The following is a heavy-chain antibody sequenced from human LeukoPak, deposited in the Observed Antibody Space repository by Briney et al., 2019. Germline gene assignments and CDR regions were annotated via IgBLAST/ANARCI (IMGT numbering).Heavy chain of an antibody. CDR3: LKDRRYYDSSGGYFDY. Sequence: RSGGSLRLSCSASGFTFSSYAMHWVRQAPGKGLEYVSAISSNGGSTYYADSVKGRFTISRDNSKNTLYLQMSSLRAEDTAVYYCLKDRRYYDSSGGYFDYWGQGTLVTVSS. V-gene: IGHV3-64D*06. CDR2: ISSNGGST. D-gene: IGHD3-22*01. J-gene: IGHJ4*02. CDR1: GFTFSSYA.